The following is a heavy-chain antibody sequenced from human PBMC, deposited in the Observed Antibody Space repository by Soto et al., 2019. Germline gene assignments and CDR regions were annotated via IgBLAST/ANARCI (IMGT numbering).Heavy chain of an antibody. CDR1: GRTFSSYS. CDR3: AREPIVVVPAAHRAAYYYYYGMDV. D-gene: IGHD2-2*01. V-gene: IGHV1-69*13. J-gene: IGHJ6*02. Sequence: SRKVGCKGSGRTFSSYSNRWVRQAPGQGLEWMGGIIPIFGTANYAQKFQGRVTITADESTSTAYMELSSLRSEDTAVYYCAREPIVVVPAAHRAAYYYYYGMDVWGQGTTVIVSS. CDR2: IIPIFGTA.